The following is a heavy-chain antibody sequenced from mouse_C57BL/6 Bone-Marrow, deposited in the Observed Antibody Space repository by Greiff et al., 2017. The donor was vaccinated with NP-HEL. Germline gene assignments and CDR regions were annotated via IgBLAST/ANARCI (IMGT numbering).Heavy chain of an antibody. V-gene: IGHV1-50*01. J-gene: IGHJ1*03. CDR2: IDPSDSYT. CDR3: ARWLLEYFDV. Sequence: QVHVKQPGAELVKPGASVKLSCKASGYTFTSYWMQWVKQRPGQGLEWIGEIDPSDSYTNYNLKFKGKATLTVDTSSSTAYMQLSSLTSEDSAVYYCARWLLEYFDVWGTGTTVTVSS. CDR1: GYTFTSYW. D-gene: IGHD2-3*01.